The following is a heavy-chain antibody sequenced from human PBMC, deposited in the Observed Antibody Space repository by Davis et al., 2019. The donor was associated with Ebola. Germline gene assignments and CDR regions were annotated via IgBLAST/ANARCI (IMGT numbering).Heavy chain of an antibody. CDR1: GFIFSHYA. CDR2: ISGSGKTT. J-gene: IGHJ5*02. D-gene: IGHD3-16*01. V-gene: IGHV3-23*01. CDR3: AKDKGFWVPPDWFGP. Sequence: GGSLRLSCAVSGFIFSHYAMSWVRQAPGKGLEWVASISGSGKTTYYADPVEGRFNISRDNSKNTLSLHMNSVRGEDTAVYYCAKDKGFWVPPDWFGPWGQGVQVTVSS.